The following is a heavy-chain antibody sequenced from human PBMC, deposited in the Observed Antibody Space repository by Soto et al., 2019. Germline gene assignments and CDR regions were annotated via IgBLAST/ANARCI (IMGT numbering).Heavy chain of an antibody. J-gene: IGHJ4*02. CDR2: INHSGST. Sequence: SETLSLTCAVYGGSFSGYYWSWIRRPPGKGLEWIGEINHSGSTNYNPSLKSRVTISVDTSKNQFSLKLSSVTAADTAVYYCARSRTYYDFWSGYYRGIYFDYWGQGTLVTVSS. CDR1: GGSFSGYY. CDR3: ARSRTYYDFWSGYYRGIYFDY. V-gene: IGHV4-34*01. D-gene: IGHD3-3*01.